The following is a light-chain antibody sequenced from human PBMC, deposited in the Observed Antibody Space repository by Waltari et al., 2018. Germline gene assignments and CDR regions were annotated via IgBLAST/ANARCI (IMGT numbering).Light chain of an antibody. Sequence: EIVLTHSPGTLSLSPGERVTLSCRASQRVGRSLAWYQQKPGQAPRLLIYDAFTRGTCIADRFSGSGSWTDFSLTNRRLDPEDFAGYFWQMYVRLPAAFGQGNKGEIK. J-gene: IGKJ1*01. CDR2: DAF. V-gene: IGKV3-20*01. CDR1: QRVGRS. CDR3: QMYVRLPAA.